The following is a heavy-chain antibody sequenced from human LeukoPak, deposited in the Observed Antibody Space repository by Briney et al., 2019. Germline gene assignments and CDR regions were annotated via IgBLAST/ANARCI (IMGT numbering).Heavy chain of an antibody. CDR3: ARDSPGSCSGDSCFDY. Sequence: GGSLRLSCVASGFSFGSYAMDWVRQAPGKGLEWVSAISSSGDRAYYADSVKGRFTSSRDNPKNMLYLQMNSLRVEDTAVYYCARDSPGSCSGDSCFDYWGQGTLVTVSS. V-gene: IGHV3-23*01. CDR2: ISSSGDRA. J-gene: IGHJ4*02. CDR1: GFSFGSYA. D-gene: IGHD2-15*01.